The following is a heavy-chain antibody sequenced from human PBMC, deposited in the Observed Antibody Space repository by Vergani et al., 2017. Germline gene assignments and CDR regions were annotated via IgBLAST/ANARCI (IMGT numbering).Heavy chain of an antibody. D-gene: IGHD3-10*01. CDR3: ARVPTFGELYFDY. Sequence: EVQLVESGGGLIQPGGSLRLSCAASGFTVSSNYMSWVRQAPGKGLEWGSVIYSGGSTYYADSVKGRFTISRDNSKNTLYLQMNSLRAEDTAVYYCARVPTFGELYFDYWGQGTLVTVSS. V-gene: IGHV3-53*01. CDR1: GFTVSSNY. J-gene: IGHJ4*02. CDR2: IYSGGST.